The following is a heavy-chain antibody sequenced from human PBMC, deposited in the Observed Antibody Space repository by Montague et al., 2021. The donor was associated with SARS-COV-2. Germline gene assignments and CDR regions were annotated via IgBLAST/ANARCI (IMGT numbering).Heavy chain of an antibody. D-gene: IGHD3-10*01. J-gene: IGHJ6*02. CDR1: GFSLSTSGMC. V-gene: IGHV2-70*01. Sequence: PALVKPTQTLTLTCTFSGFSLSTSGMCVSWIRQPLGKALEWLALXXWDDDKYYSTSLKTRLTISKDTSKNQEVLTMTNMDPVDTATYYCARIYYSILGSYYYGMDVWSQGTTVTVSS. CDR2: XXWDDDK. CDR3: ARIYYSILGSYYYGMDV.